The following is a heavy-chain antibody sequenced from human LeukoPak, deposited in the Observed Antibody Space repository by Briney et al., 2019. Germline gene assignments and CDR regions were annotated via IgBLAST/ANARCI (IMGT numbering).Heavy chain of an antibody. CDR1: GFTFSNYN. V-gene: IGHV3-48*01. CDR3: ARDLISGATKSYCGMDV. D-gene: IGHD1-26*01. Sequence: GGSLRLSCAASGFTFSNYNMNWVRQSPGKGLEWLSYISGSATTVYSADSVKGRFIISRDNAKNSLYLQMNSLRAEDTAIYFCARDLISGATKSYCGMDVWGRGTTVTVSS. J-gene: IGHJ6*02. CDR2: ISGSATTV.